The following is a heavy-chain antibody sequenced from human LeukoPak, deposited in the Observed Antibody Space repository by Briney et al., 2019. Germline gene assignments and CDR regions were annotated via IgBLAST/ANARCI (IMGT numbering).Heavy chain of an antibody. D-gene: IGHD5-18*01. J-gene: IGHJ5*02. CDR1: GGSISRTSHY. CDR2: FYYSGST. CDR3: ARHKKSIVDTDMGP. Sequence: PPETLSHTCTVTGGSISRTSHYWGCIRQPPGKGLQWIGTFYYSGSTYYSPSLKSRLTISVDPSKNQFPLKLTSVTAADTAVYYCARHKKSIVDTDMGPWGQGTLVTVSS. V-gene: IGHV4-39*01.